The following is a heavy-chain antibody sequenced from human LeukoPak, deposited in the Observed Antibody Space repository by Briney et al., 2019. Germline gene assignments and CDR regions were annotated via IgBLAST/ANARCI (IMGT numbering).Heavy chain of an antibody. Sequence: SVKVSCKASGYTFTNYDINWVRQAPGQGLEWMGGIIPIFGTANYAQKFQGRVTITADESTSTAYMELSSLRSEDTAVYYCAREGGSGSYYWFDPWGQGTLVTVSS. CDR2: IIPIFGTA. D-gene: IGHD1-26*01. CDR3: AREGGSGSYYWFDP. CDR1: GYTFTNYD. V-gene: IGHV1-69*13. J-gene: IGHJ5*02.